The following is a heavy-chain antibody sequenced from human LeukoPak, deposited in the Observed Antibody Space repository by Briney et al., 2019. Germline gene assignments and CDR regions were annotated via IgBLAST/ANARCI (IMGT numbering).Heavy chain of an antibody. V-gene: IGHV4-39*01. CDR2: FHFSGTI. CDR1: GVSITSYSHN. CDR3: ARRYEGSGYAYDY. D-gene: IGHD3-22*01. Sequence: SETLSLTCTVSGVSITSYSHNYDWIRQPPGKGLEWIGGFHFSGTINYNPSLKSRVTIFVDTSKKQISLILNSVTAADTAVYYCARRYEGSGYAYDYWGQGILVTVSS. J-gene: IGHJ4*02.